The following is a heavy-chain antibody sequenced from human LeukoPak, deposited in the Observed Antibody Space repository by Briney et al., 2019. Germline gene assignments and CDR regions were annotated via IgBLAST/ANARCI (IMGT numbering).Heavy chain of an antibody. CDR3: ARGCSSTSCFDY. CDR1: GFTFNNYE. D-gene: IGHD2-2*01. V-gene: IGHV3-48*03. CDR2: ISDSDSTI. Sequence: GGSLRLSCAASGFTFNNYEMNWVRQAPGKGLEGVSYISDSDSTIYYADSVKGRFTISRDNAKNSLYLQMNSLRAEDTAVYYCARGCSSTSCFDYWGQGTLVTVSS. J-gene: IGHJ4*02.